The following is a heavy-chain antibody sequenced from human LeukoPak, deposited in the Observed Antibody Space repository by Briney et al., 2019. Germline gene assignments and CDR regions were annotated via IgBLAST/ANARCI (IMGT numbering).Heavy chain of an antibody. D-gene: IGHD3-22*01. CDR2: IKSDFDGVTT. V-gene: IGHV3-15*01. J-gene: IGHJ5*02. Sequence: PGGSLRLSCAASGFNFKSAWMSWVRQAPGKGLEWVGRIKSDFDGVTTDYAAPVKGRFTISRDDSNNTLYLQMKSLKIEDTAVYYCTTDRITMTFMSNWFDPWGQGSLVTVSS. CDR1: GFNFKSAW. CDR3: TTDRITMTFMSNWFDP.